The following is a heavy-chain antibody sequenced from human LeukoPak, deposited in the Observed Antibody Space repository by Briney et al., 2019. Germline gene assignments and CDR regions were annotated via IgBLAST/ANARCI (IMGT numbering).Heavy chain of an antibody. V-gene: IGHV1-8*01. D-gene: IGHD7-27*01. CDR1: GYTFTSYD. Sequence: GASVKVSCKASGYTFTSYDINWVRQATGQGPEWMGWMNPNSGNTGYAQKFQGRVTMTRNTSISTAYMELGSLRSEDTAVYYCARGPKTGDAFDYWGQGTLVTVSS. J-gene: IGHJ4*02. CDR2: MNPNSGNT. CDR3: ARGPKTGDAFDY.